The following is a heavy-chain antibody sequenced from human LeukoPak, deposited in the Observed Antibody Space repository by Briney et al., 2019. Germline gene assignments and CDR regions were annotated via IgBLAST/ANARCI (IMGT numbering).Heavy chain of an antibody. CDR3: AREEQLGPFDY. J-gene: IGHJ4*02. D-gene: IGHD6-6*01. CDR2: ISSSSSTI. Sequence: GGSLRLSCAASGFTFSSYSMNWVRQAPGKGLEWVSYISSSSSTIYYADSVKGRFTISRDNAKNSLYLQMNSLRAEDTAVYYCAREEQLGPFDYWGRGTLVTVSS. CDR1: GFTFSSYS. V-gene: IGHV3-48*01.